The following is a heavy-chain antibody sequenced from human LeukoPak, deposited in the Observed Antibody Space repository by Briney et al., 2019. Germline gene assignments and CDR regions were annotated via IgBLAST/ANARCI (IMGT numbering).Heavy chain of an antibody. J-gene: IGHJ3*02. CDR1: GGSFTFTSHA. CDR2: LIPIYGSA. D-gene: IGHD3-22*01. CDR3: AGFFYDNSGDAFDI. Sequence: SVKVSCKASGGSFTFTSHAISWVRQAPGQGLEWMGGLIPIYGSANYAQKFQGRLTITSDESTRAVYMELSSLRPEDSAVHYCAGFFYDNSGDAFDIWGQGTMVTVSS. V-gene: IGHV1-69*01.